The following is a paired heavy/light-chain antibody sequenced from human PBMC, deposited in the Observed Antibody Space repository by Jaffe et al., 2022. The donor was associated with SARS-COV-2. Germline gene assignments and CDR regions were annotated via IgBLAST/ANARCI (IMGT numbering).Heavy chain of an antibody. CDR2: IYYSGST. D-gene: IGHD3-3*01. V-gene: IGHV4-59*08. CDR1: GGSISSYY. CDR3: ASSPVGEADFGVVIGSDHDAFDI. J-gene: IGHJ3*02. Sequence: QVQLQESGPGLVKPSETLSLTCTVSGGSISSYYWSWIRQPPGKGLEWIGYIYYSGSTNYNPSLKSRVTISVDTSKNQFSLKLSSVTAADTAVYYCASSPVGEADFGVVIGSDHDAFDIWGQGTMVTVSS.
Light chain of an antibody. V-gene: IGLV2-11*01. CDR3: CSYAGSYE. CDR1: SSDVGGYNY. CDR2: DVS. Sequence: QSALTQPRSVSGSPGQSVTISCTGTSSDVGGYNYVSWYQQHPGKAPKLMIYDVSKRPSGVPDRFSGSKSGNTASLTISGLQAEDEADYYCCSYAGSYEFGGGTKLTVL. J-gene: IGLJ2*01.